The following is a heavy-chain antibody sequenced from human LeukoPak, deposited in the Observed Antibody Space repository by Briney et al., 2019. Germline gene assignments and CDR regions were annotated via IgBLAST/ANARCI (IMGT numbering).Heavy chain of an antibody. CDR2: IYYSGST. CDR1: GGSISSNY. D-gene: IGHD3-16*01. V-gene: IGHV4-59*08. Sequence: SETLSLTCTVSGGSISSNYWSWIRQPPGKGLEWSGYIYYSGSTNYNPSLKSQITISVDTSKNQFSLKLSSVTAADTAVYYCATSSFPRFYAMDAWGQGTTVTVSS. CDR3: ATSSFPRFYAMDA. J-gene: IGHJ6*02.